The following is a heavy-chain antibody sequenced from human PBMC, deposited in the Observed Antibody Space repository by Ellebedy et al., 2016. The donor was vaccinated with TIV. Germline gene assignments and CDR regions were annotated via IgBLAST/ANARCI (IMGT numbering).Heavy chain of an antibody. V-gene: IGHV1-69*13. D-gene: IGHD3-9*01. CDR2: IIPIFGTA. CDR3: ATDPPQNYDGTDYSWGSGY. Sequence: SVKVSCXGSGDTFSSYAFNWVRQAPGQGLEWMGQIIPIFGTANYAQKFQGKVTITADESTNTAYMEVSSLTSEDTAVYYCATDPPQNYDGTDYSWGSGYWGQGTLVIVSA. J-gene: IGHJ4*02. CDR1: GDTFSSYA.